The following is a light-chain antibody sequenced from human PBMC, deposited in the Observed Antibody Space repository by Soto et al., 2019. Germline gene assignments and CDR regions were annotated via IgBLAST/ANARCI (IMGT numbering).Light chain of an antibody. V-gene: IGKV1-39*01. CDR1: QSITSH. Sequence: DIQMTQSPSSLSASVGDRVTITCRASQSITSHLNWYQQKPGKAPKLLIFAASSLQSGVPSRFSGSRSGTDFTLTISSLQPEDFATYYCQQSYSSPPTFGQGTKVDIK. J-gene: IGKJ1*01. CDR3: QQSYSSPPT. CDR2: AAS.